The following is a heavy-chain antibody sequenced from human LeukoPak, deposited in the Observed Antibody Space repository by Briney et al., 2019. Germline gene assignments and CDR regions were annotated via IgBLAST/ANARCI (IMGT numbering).Heavy chain of an antibody. CDR3: ARERTQYCSSTSCYTWSYFDY. CDR1: GYTFTSYG. D-gene: IGHD2-2*02. CDR2: ISAYNGNT. Sequence: ASVKVSCKASGYTFTSYGISWVRQAPGQGLEWMGWISAYNGNTNYAQKLQGRVTMTTDTPTSTAYMELRSLRSDDTAVYYCARERTQYCSSTSCYTWSYFDYWGQGTLVTVSS. V-gene: IGHV1-18*01. J-gene: IGHJ4*02.